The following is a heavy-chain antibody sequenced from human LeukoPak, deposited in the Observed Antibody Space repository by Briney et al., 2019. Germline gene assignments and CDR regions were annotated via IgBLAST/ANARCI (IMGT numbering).Heavy chain of an antibody. CDR3: ARGTMVRGVIRHFDY. CDR2: INHSGST. Sequence: NPSETLSLTCAVYGGSFSGYYWSWIRQPPGRGLEWIGEINHSGSTTYNPSLKSRVTISVDTSKNQFSLKLSSVTAADTAVYYCARGTMVRGVIRHFDYWGQGTPVTVSS. CDR1: GGSFSGYY. J-gene: IGHJ4*02. D-gene: IGHD3-10*01. V-gene: IGHV4-34*01.